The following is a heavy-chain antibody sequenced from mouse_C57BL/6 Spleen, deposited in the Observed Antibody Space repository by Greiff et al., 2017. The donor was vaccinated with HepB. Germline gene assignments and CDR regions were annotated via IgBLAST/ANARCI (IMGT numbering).Heavy chain of an antibody. V-gene: IGHV5-17*01. D-gene: IGHD1-1*01. J-gene: IGHJ1*03. CDR2: ISSGSSTI. CDR3: ARTTTTTVVATNFDV. Sequence: EVMLVESGGGLVKPGGSLKLSCAASGFTFSDYGMHWVRQAPEKGLEWVAYISSGSSTIYYADTVKGRFTISRDNAKNTLFLQMTSLRSDDTAMYYCARTTTTTVVATNFDVWGTGTTVTVSS. CDR1: GFTFSDYG.